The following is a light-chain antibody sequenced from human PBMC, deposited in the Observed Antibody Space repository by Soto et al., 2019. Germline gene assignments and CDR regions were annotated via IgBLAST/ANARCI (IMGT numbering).Light chain of an antibody. V-gene: IGLV2-14*01. J-gene: IGLJ1*01. CDR3: SXYTSSSTLV. CDR2: DVS. Sequence: QSALTQPASVSGSPGQSITISCTGTNSDVGGYNYVSWYQQHPGKAPKLMIYDVSNRPSGVSNRFSGSKSGNTASLTISGXXXXXXXXXXXSXYTSSSTLVFGTGTKVTVL. CDR1: NSDVGGYNY.